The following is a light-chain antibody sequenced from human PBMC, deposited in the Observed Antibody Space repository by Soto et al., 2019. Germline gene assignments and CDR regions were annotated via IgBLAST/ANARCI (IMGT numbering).Light chain of an antibody. Sequence: QSVLTQPASVSGSPGQPITISCTGTSSDVGGYDYVSWYKHHPGKAPKFMIYEVTNRPSGVSHRFSGSKSGNTASLTISGLQAEDEADYYCSSYTSTSTYVFGTGTKLTVL. CDR2: EVT. J-gene: IGLJ1*01. V-gene: IGLV2-14*01. CDR3: SSYTSTSTYV. CDR1: SSDVGGYDY.